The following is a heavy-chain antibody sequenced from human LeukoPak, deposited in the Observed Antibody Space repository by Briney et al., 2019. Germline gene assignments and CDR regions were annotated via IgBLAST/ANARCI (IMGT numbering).Heavy chain of an antibody. J-gene: IGHJ4*02. Sequence: GGSLRLSCAASGFTFSDYWMSWVRQSPGKGLEWVANIKHDGSEKYYVDSVKGRFTISRDNSKNTLYLQMNSLRAEDTAVYYCAKTGLGYFDYWGQGTLVTVSS. CDR3: AKTGLGYFDY. CDR2: IKHDGSEK. V-gene: IGHV3-7*01. CDR1: GFTFSDYW. D-gene: IGHD3-16*01.